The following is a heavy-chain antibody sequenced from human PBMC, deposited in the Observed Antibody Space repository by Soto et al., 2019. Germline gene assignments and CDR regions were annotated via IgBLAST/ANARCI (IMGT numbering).Heavy chain of an antibody. CDR3: ASKFGELLADAFDI. D-gene: IGHD3-10*01. CDR2: IYYSGST. Sequence: PSETLSLTCTVSGGSISSGGYYWSWIHQQPGKGLEWIGYIYYSGSTYYNQSLKSQVTISVDTSKNQFSLKLSSVTAADTALYYCASKFGELLADAFDIWGQGTMVTVSS. J-gene: IGHJ3*02. CDR1: GGSISSGGYY. V-gene: IGHV4-31*01.